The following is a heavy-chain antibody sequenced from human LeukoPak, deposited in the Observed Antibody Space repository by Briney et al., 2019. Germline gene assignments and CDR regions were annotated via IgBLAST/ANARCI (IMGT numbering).Heavy chain of an antibody. J-gene: IGHJ2*01. Sequence: PSETLSLTCTVSGGSISSYYWSWIRQPPGKGLEWIGYIYYSGSTNYNPSLKSRVTISVDASKNQFSLKLSSVTAADTAVYYCARVPTVSGWSYWYFDLWGRGTLVTVSS. CDR3: ARVPTVSGWSYWYFDL. CDR2: IYYSGST. D-gene: IGHD6-19*01. CDR1: GGSISSYY. V-gene: IGHV4-59*01.